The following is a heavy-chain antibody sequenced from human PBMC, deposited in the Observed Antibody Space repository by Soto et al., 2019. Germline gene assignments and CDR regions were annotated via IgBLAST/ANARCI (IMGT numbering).Heavy chain of an antibody. CDR1: GFIFSSCS. CDR3: ARDPGDYPLDP. Sequence: PGWSLRQCCAASGFIFSSCSMNWVRQAPGKGLEWVSSISSSSSYIYYADSVKGRFTISRDNAKNSLYLQMNSLRAEDTAVYYCARDPGDYPLDPWGQGTLVTVSS. V-gene: IGHV3-21*01. J-gene: IGHJ5*02. CDR2: ISSSSSYI. D-gene: IGHD4-17*01.